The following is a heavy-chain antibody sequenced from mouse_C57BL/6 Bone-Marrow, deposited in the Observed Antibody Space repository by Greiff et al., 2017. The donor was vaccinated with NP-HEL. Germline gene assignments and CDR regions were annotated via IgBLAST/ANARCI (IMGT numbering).Heavy chain of an antibody. D-gene: IGHD2-3*01. CDR1: GFSFNTYA. J-gene: IGHJ2*01. CDR3: VRQGYDGYYLDY. Sequence: EVKLVESGGGLVQPKGSLKLSCAASGFSFNTYAMNWVRQAPGKGLEWVARIRSKSNNYATYYADSLKDRFTISRDDSESMLYLQMNNLKTEDTAMYYCVRQGYDGYYLDYWGQGTTLTVSS. V-gene: IGHV10-1*01. CDR2: IRSKSNNYAT.